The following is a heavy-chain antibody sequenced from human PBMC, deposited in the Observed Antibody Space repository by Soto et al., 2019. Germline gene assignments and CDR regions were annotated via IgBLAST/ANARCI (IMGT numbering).Heavy chain of an antibody. D-gene: IGHD1-7*01. J-gene: IGHJ4*02. Sequence: ASVKVSCKASCYTFTSYGISLLRQAPGQGLEWMGWISAYNGNTNYADSVKGRFTISRDNAKNSLYLQMNSLRAEDTAVYYCASGTYGVDYWGQGTLVTVSS. V-gene: IGHV1-18*01. CDR1: CYTFTSYG. CDR3: ASGTYGVDY. CDR2: ISAYNGNT.